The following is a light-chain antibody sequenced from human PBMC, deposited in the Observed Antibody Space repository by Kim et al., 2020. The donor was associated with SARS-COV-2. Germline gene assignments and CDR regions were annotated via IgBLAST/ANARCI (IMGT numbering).Light chain of an antibody. J-gene: IGLJ3*02. CDR1: SSNLGLHYD. V-gene: IGLV1-40*01. CDR3: QSYDGSLSGFL. CDR2: GNY. Sequence: QSVLTQPPSVSGAPGQRVTISCTGSSSNLGLHYDVLWYQQLPGTAPKLLIYGNYNRPSGVPDRFSGSKSGTSASLAITGLQAEDEADYYCQSYDGSLSGFLFGGGTKVTVL.